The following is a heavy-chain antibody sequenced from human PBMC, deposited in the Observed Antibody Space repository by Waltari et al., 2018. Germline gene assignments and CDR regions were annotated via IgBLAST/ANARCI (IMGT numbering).Heavy chain of an antibody. V-gene: IGHV4-59*01. D-gene: IGHD6-19*01. J-gene: IGHJ6*02. CDR3: ARDIASQWLVPNYYYYGMDV. CDR2: IYYSGST. Sequence: QVQLQESGPRLVKPSETLSLTCTVPGGSISSYSWRWIRQPPGKGLEWIGYIYYSGSTNYNPSLKSRVTISVDTSKNQFSLKLSSVTAADTAVYYCARDIASQWLVPNYYYYGMDVWGQGTTVTVSS. CDR1: GGSISSYS.